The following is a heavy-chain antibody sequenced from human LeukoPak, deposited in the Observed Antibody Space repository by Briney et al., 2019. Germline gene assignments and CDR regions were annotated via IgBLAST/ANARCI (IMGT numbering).Heavy chain of an antibody. Sequence: GGSLRLSCAASGFTFSSYSMNWVRQAPGKGLEWVSSISSSSSYIYYADSVKGRFTISRDNAKNSLYLQMNSLRAEDTAVYYCARVKVGTTNRFDYWGQGTLVTVSS. CDR1: GFTFSSYS. CDR2: ISSSSSYI. CDR3: ARVKVGTTNRFDY. D-gene: IGHD1-26*01. J-gene: IGHJ4*02. V-gene: IGHV3-21*04.